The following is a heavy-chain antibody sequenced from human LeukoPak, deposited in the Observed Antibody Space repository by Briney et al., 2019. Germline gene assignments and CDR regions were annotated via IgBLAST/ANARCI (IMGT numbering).Heavy chain of an antibody. Sequence: PGGSLRLSCAASGFTFSSYAMHWVRQAPGKGLEWVAVISYDGSNKYYADSVKGRFTIPRDDSKNTLYLQMNSLRAEDTAVHYCARDRAGFGELWFPNWFDPWGQGTLVTVSS. CDR1: GFTFSSYA. CDR3: ARDRAGFGELWFPNWFDP. J-gene: IGHJ5*02. D-gene: IGHD3-10*01. CDR2: ISYDGSNK. V-gene: IGHV3-30*01.